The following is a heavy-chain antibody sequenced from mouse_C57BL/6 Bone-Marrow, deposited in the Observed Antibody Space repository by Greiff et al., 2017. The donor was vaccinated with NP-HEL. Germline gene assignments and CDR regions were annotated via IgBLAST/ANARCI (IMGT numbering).Heavy chain of an antibody. J-gene: IGHJ4*01. CDR2: ICSGSSTI. CDR3: AKGTVTGAMDY. V-gene: IGHV5-17*01. CDR1: GFTFSDYG. D-gene: IGHD4-1*01. Sequence: DVHLVESGGGLVKPGASLKLSCAASGFTFSDYGMHWVRPAPEQGLEWVADICSGSSTIYYADPVKGRFTITRDNAKNTLFLQMTSLRSEDTAMYYCAKGTVTGAMDYWGQGTSVTVSS.